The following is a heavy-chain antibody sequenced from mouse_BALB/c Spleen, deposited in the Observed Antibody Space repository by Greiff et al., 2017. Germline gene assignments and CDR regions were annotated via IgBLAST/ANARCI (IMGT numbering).Heavy chain of an antibody. CDR1: GYTFTSYW. J-gene: IGHJ1*01. V-gene: IGHV1-5*01. D-gene: IGHD1-1*01. CDR3: TRDYYGSSPRGYFDV. Sequence: VQLKQSGTVLARPGASVKMSCKASGYTFTSYWMHWVKQRPGQGLEWIGAIYPGNSDTSYNQKFKGKAKLTAVTSTSTAYMELSSLTNEDSAVYYCTRDYYGSSPRGYFDVWGAGTTVTVSS. CDR2: IYPGNSDT.